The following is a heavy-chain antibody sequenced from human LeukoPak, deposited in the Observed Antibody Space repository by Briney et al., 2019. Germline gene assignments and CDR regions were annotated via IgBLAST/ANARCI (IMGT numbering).Heavy chain of an antibody. Sequence: SLKVSCKASGGTFSSYAISWVRQAPGQGLEWMGRIFPIFGTANYAQTFHGTATITTDETTSTAYMWLSSLRSEDTAVYDCAREPTVVVAAPIDYWGQGTLVTVSS. V-gene: IGHV1-69*05. D-gene: IGHD2-15*01. CDR2: IFPIFGTA. CDR3: AREPTVVVAAPIDY. CDR1: GGTFSSYA. J-gene: IGHJ4*02.